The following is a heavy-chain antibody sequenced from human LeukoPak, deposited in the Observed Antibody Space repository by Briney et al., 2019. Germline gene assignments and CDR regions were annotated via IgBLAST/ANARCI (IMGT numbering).Heavy chain of an antibody. CDR3: ARDPNNWNDVRVFDY. Sequence: PGGSLRLSCAASGFTFSDYYMSWIRQAPGKGLEWVSYISSSGSTIYYADSVKGRFTISRDNAKNSLYLQMNSLRAEDTAVYYCARDPNNWNDVRVFDYWGQGTLVTVSS. CDR2: ISSSGSTI. D-gene: IGHD1-20*01. CDR1: GFTFSDYY. V-gene: IGHV3-11*04. J-gene: IGHJ4*02.